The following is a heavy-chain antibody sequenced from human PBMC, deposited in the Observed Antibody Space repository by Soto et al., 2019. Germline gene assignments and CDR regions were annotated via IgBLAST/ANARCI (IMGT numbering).Heavy chain of an antibody. D-gene: IGHD5-18*01. CDR3: ATVRGYSQTHDAFDI. CDR1: GYTLTELS. J-gene: IGHJ3*02. Sequence: GPSVKVSCKVSGYTLTELSMHWVRQAPGKGLEWMGGFDPEDGETIYAQKFQGRVTMTEDTSTDTAYMELSSLRSEDTAVYYCATVRGYSQTHDAFDICGQGTMVTVSS. V-gene: IGHV1-24*01. CDR2: FDPEDGET.